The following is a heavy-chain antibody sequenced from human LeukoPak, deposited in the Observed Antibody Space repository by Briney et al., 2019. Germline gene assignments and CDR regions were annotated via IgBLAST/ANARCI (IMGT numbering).Heavy chain of an antibody. J-gene: IGHJ4*02. Sequence: PGTSLSLSCAASGFTFEEYCMYWLRPRPEEVLEWVSSSTWSSGSIAYADSMRGRFSISRDNGKSSLFLQMNTLRAEETALYYTVRDIHPGEYKYAFESWGEGALGTVSS. CDR3: VRDIHPGEYKYAFES. CDR2: STWSSGSI. V-gene: IGHV3-9*01. CDR1: GFTFEEYC. D-gene: IGHD2-8*01.